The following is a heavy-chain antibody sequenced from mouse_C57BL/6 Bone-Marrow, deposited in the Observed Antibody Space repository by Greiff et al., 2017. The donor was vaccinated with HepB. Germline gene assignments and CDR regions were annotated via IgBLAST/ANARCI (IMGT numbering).Heavy chain of an antibody. CDR3: AREAMPWYFDV. V-gene: IGHV1-39*01. CDR2: INPNNGTT. J-gene: IGHJ1*03. CDR1: GFSFTDYK. Sequence: VQGLQSGPELVKPGASLKLSCTASGFSFTDYKMNWVKQSHGKSLEWIGEINPNNGTTGYNQKFKGKATLTVDQPSSTDYMQLNSLTSEDSAVYCSAREAMPWYFDVWGTGTTVTFSS. D-gene: IGHD3-2*02.